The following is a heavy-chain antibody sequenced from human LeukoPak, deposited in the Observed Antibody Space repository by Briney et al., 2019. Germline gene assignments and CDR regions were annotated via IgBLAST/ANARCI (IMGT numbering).Heavy chain of an antibody. J-gene: IGHJ6*03. CDR1: GGSISSGSYY. CDR3: AREGSSWSSDYYYYYMDV. CDR2: IYTGGST. D-gene: IGHD6-13*01. V-gene: IGHV4-61*02. Sequence: SETLSLTCTVSGGSISSGSYYWSWIRQPAGKGLEWIGRIYTGGSTNYNPSLKSRVTISVDTSKNQFSLKLSSVTAADTAVYYCAREGSSWSSDYYYYYMDVWGKGTTVTVSS.